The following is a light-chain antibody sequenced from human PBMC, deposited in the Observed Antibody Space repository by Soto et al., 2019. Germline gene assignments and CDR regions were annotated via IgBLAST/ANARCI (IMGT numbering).Light chain of an antibody. CDR2: GAS. V-gene: IGKV3-20*01. J-gene: IGKJ1*01. CDR3: QQYAGSPST. CDR1: QTVTSNY. Sequence: EIVLTQSPGTLSLSPGERATLSCRASQTVTSNYLAWYQRKPGQAPRLLIYGASSRATDIPDRFSGSGSGTDFTLTTPRLEPEDFAAYFWQQYAGSPSTFGQGTKVEIK.